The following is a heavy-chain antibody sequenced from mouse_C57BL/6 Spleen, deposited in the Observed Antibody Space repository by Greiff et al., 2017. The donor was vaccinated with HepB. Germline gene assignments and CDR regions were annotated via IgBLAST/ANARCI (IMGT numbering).Heavy chain of an antibody. CDR3: ARGSWDAVGYAMDY. D-gene: IGHD4-1*01. V-gene: IGHV3-6*01. Sequence: EVHLVESGPGLVKPSQSLSLTCSVTGYSITSGYYWNWIRQFPGNKLEWMGYISYDGSNNYNPSLKNRISITRDTSKNQFFLKLNSVTTEDTATYYCARGSWDAVGYAMDYWGQGTSVTVSS. J-gene: IGHJ4*01. CDR2: ISYDGSN. CDR1: GYSITSGYY.